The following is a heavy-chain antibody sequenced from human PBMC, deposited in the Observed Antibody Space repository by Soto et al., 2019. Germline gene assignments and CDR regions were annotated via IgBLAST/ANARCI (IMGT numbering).Heavy chain of an antibody. CDR1: GGSFSGYY. V-gene: IGHV4-34*01. Sequence: SETLSLTCAVYGGSFSGYYWSWIRQPPGKGLEWIGEINHSGSTNYNPSLKSRVTISVDTSKNQFSLKLSSVTAADTAVYYCARGSCYSVFDYWGQGTLVTVSS. D-gene: IGHD2-21*01. CDR2: INHSGST. J-gene: IGHJ4*02. CDR3: ARGSCYSVFDY.